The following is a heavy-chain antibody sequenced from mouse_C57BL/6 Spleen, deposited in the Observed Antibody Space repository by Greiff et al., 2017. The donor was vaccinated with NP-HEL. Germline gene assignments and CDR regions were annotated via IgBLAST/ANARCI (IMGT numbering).Heavy chain of an antibody. CDR1: GFTFSDYG. D-gene: IGHD2-4*01. V-gene: IGHV5-17*01. CDR2: ISSGSSTI. J-gene: IGHJ2*01. CDR3: ARWDYFDY. Sequence: EVKLMESGGGLVKPGGSLTLSCAASGFTFSDYGMHWVRQAPEKGLEWVAYISSGSSTIYYADTVKGRFTISRDNAKNTLFLQMTSLRSEDTAMYYCARWDYFDYWGQGTTLTVSS.